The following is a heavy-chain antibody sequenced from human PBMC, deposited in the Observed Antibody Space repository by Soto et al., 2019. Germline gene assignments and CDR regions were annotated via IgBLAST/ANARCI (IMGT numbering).Heavy chain of an antibody. CDR1: GGSFSGYY. J-gene: IGHJ5*02. CDR2: INHSGST. V-gene: IGHV4-34*01. CDR3: ARDAVGATTGWFDP. D-gene: IGHD1-26*01. Sequence: QVQLQQWGAGLLKPSETLSLTCAVYGGSFSGYYWSWIRQPPGKGLEWIGEINHSGSTNYKPSLKSRVTISVDTSKNQFSLKLSSVTAADTAVYYCARDAVGATTGWFDPWGQGTLVTVSS.